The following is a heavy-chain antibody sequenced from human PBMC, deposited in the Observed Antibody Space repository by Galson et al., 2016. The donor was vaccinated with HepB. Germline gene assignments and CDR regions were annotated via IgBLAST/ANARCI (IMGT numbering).Heavy chain of an antibody. CDR3: ARTIVSAARGAFDI. J-gene: IGHJ3*02. V-gene: IGHV4-4*07. CDR1: GDSISSYY. D-gene: IGHD2-2*01. CDR2: IYSSGST. Sequence: ETLSLTCTVSGDSISSYYWGWIRQPAGKGLEWIGRIYSSGSTNYNPSLKSRVTMPVDTSKNQFSLKLSSVTGADTAVYYCARTIVSAARGAFDIWGQGTMVTVSS.